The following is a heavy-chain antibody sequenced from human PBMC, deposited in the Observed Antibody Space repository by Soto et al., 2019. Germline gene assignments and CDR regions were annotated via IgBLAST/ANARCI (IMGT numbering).Heavy chain of an antibody. V-gene: IGHV1-69*06. CDR2: IIPIFGTA. Sequence: XPVKLSCNASGGPLISYASIWVRQAPGQGLEWMGGIIPIFGTANYAQKFQGRVTITADKSTSTAYMELSSLRPEDTAVYYCARGSRELDYWGQGTLVTVSS. CDR1: GGPLISYA. J-gene: IGHJ4*02. CDR3: ARGSRELDY.